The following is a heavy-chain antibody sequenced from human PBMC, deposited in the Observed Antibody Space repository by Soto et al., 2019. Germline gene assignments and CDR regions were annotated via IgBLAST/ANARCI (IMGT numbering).Heavy chain of an antibody. Sequence: LRLSCAASGFTFSSYAMHWVRQAPGKGLEWVAVISYDGSNKYYADSVKGRFTISRDNSKNTLYLQMNSLRAEDTAVYYCARAEYYGSGSYYYYYYYGMDVWGQGTTVTVSS. V-gene: IGHV3-30-3*01. J-gene: IGHJ6*02. CDR3: ARAEYYGSGSYYYYYYYGMDV. CDR1: GFTFSSYA. CDR2: ISYDGSNK. D-gene: IGHD3-10*01.